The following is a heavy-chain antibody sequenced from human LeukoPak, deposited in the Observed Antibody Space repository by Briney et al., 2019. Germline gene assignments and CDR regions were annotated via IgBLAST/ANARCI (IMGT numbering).Heavy chain of an antibody. CDR1: GGTFSSYA. CDR2: IIPIFGTA. Sequence: SVKVSCKASGGTFSSYAISWVRQAPGQGLEWMGGIIPIFGTANYAQKFQGRVTITADESTSTAYMELSSLGSEDTAVYYCARDRCSGGSCYFDYWGQGTLVTVSS. D-gene: IGHD2-15*01. J-gene: IGHJ4*02. CDR3: ARDRCSGGSCYFDY. V-gene: IGHV1-69*13.